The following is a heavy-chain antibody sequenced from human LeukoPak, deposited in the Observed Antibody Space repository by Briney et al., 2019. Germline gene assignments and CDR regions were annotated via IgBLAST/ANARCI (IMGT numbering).Heavy chain of an antibody. CDR2: ISYDGSNK. CDR3: AKCIEGGQWRDYYYYYGMDV. J-gene: IGHJ6*02. V-gene: IGHV3-30*18. D-gene: IGHD6-19*01. Sequence: GGSLRLSCAASGFTFSSYGTHWVRQAPGKGLEWVEVISYDGSNKYYADSVKGRFTISRDNSKNTLYLQMNSLRAEDTAVYYCAKCIEGGQWRDYYYYYGMDVWGQGTTVTVSS. CDR1: GFTFSSYG.